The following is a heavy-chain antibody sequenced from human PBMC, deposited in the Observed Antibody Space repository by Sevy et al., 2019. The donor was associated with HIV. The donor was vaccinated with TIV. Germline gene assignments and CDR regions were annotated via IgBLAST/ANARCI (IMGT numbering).Heavy chain of an antibody. CDR2: ISSSSSYI. CDR3: ARDGDERVVPEYFDY. V-gene: IGHV3-21*01. Sequence: GGSLRLSCAASGFTFSSYSMNWVRQAPGKGLEWVSSISSSSSYIYYADSVKGRFTISRDNAKNSLYLQMNSLRAEDTAVYYCARDGDERVVPEYFDYWGQGTLVTVSS. CDR1: GFTFSSYS. D-gene: IGHD2-21*01. J-gene: IGHJ4*02.